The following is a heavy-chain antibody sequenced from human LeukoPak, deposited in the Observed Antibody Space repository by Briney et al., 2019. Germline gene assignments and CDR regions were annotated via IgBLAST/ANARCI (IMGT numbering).Heavy chain of an antibody. J-gene: IGHJ4*02. Sequence: SETLSLTCTVSGGSISSSSYYWGWIRQPPGRGLEWIGSIYYSGSTYYNPSLKSRVTISVDTSKNQFSLKLSSVTAADTAVYYCARCDSSGLSCDYWGQGTLVTVSS. V-gene: IGHV4-39*07. D-gene: IGHD3-22*01. CDR3: ARCDSSGLSCDY. CDR1: GGSISSSSYY. CDR2: IYYSGST.